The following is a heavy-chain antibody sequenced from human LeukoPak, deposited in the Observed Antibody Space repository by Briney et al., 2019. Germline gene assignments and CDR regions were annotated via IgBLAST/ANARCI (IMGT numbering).Heavy chain of an antibody. CDR1: GFTFSSYS. J-gene: IGHJ4*02. CDR2: ISSSSSYI. D-gene: IGHD3-3*01. V-gene: IGHV3-21*01. CDR3: AKDRSGYYDFDY. Sequence: GGALRLSCAASGFTFSSYSMNWVRQAPGKGLEWVSSISSSSSYIYYADSVKGRFTISRDNAKNSLYLQMNSLRAEDTAVYYCAKDRSGYYDFDYWGQGTLVTVSS.